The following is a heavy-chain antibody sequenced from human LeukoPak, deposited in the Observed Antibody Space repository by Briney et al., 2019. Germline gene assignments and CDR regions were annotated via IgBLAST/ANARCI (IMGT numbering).Heavy chain of an antibody. CDR2: IKEDGSEK. CDR1: GFTFSRYW. CDR3: TRNQY. V-gene: IGHV3-7*01. Sequence: PGGSLRLSCAGSGFTFSRYWMSWVRQAPGKGVEWVGNIKEDGSEKYYVDSVKGRFTISRDNAKNSLYLQMNSLGAEDTAVYYCTRNQYWGQGTLVTVSS. J-gene: IGHJ4*02.